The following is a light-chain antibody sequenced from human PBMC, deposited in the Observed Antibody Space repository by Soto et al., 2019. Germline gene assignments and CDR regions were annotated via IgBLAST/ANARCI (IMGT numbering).Light chain of an antibody. Sequence: DIQMTQSPSSLSASVGDRVTITCRASQNIRTYLNWYQQKPGKAPKLLIYAASTLESGVPSRFSGSGSGTDFTLTIISLQPEDFATYSCQQSYSAPWTFGQGTKVDIK. CDR2: AAS. V-gene: IGKV1-39*01. J-gene: IGKJ1*01. CDR1: QNIRTY. CDR3: QQSYSAPWT.